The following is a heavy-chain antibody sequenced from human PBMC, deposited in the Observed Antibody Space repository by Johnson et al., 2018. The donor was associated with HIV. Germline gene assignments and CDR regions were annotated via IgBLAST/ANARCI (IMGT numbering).Heavy chain of an antibody. CDR3: ARDGRDLVTRGSFDI. J-gene: IGHJ3*02. V-gene: IGHV3-30*03. D-gene: IGHD5-18*01. Sequence: QMLLVASGGGVVQPGRSLRLSCAASGFTFSSYGMHWVRQAPGKGLEWVAIISYDGSNKYYADSVRGRFTISRDNSKNKLYLQMNSLRAEDTAVYYCARDGRDLVTRGSFDIWGQGTMVTVSS. CDR2: ISYDGSNK. CDR1: GFTFSSYG.